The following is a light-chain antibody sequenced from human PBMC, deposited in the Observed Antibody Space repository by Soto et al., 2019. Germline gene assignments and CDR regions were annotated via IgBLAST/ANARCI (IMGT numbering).Light chain of an antibody. CDR2: GTS. Sequence: ENVLTQSPDTLSLSPGERATLSCWASQSVPSAYLAWYQQRPGQPPRLLIYGTSSRATGIPDRFSGSGSGTDFTLTISRLEPEDFAVYLCQQYATSPYTFGQGTKLEIK. V-gene: IGKV3-20*01. CDR3: QQYATSPYT. J-gene: IGKJ2*01. CDR1: QSVPSAY.